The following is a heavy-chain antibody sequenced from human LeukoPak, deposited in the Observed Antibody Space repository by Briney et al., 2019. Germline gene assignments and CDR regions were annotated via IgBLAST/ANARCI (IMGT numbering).Heavy chain of an antibody. CDR3: CQPYYYGSGGAFDI. D-gene: IGHD3-10*01. V-gene: IGHV1-8*01. Sequence: ASVKVSCKASGYTFTSYDINWVRQATGQGLEWMGWMSPNSGNTGYAQKFQGRVTMTRNTSISTAYMELSSLRSEDTAVYYCCQPYYYGSGGAFDIWGQGTMVTVSS. CDR1: GYTFTSYD. J-gene: IGHJ3*02. CDR2: MSPNSGNT.